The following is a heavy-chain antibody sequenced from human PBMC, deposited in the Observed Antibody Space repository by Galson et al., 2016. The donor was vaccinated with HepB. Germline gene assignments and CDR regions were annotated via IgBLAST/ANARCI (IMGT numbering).Heavy chain of an antibody. CDR3: AGGGNYGYT. V-gene: IGHV3-53*01. Sequence: SLRLSCAASGFTVSNNFMRWVRQAPGKGLEWVSLIYSGGGTHYVDSVKGRFIISRDNSKNTLYLQMISLRVEDTAVYYYAGGGNYGYTWGQGTLVTVSS. CDR1: GFTVSNNF. J-gene: IGHJ4*02. D-gene: IGHD1-26*01. CDR2: IYSGGGT.